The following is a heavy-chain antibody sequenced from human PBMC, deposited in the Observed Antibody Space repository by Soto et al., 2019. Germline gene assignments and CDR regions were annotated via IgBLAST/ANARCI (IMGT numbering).Heavy chain of an antibody. Sequence: GGSLRLSCAASGFTFSSYGMHWVRQAPGKGLEWVAVIWYDGSNKYYADSVKGRFTISRDNSKNTLYLQMNSLRAEDTAVYYCARDLFEAAAGTAHFDYWGQGTLVTVSS. J-gene: IGHJ4*02. CDR3: ARDLFEAAAGTAHFDY. CDR1: GFTFSSYG. V-gene: IGHV3-33*01. CDR2: IWYDGSNK. D-gene: IGHD6-13*01.